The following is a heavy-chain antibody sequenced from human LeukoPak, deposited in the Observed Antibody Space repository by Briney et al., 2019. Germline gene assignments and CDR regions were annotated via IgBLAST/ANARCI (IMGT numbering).Heavy chain of an antibody. CDR2: ISSSSSTI. CDR1: GFTFSSYS. J-gene: IGHJ3*02. CDR3: AREWELLPGYAFDI. D-gene: IGHD1-26*01. V-gene: IGHV3-48*04. Sequence: PGGSLRLSCAASGFTFSSYSMNWVRQAPGKGLEWVSHISSSSSTIYYADSVKGRFTISRDNAKNSLCLQMNSLRAEDTAVYYCAREWELLPGYAFDIWGQGTMVTVSS.